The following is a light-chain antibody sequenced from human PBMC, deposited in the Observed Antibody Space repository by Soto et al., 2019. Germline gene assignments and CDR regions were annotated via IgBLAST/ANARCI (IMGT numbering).Light chain of an antibody. CDR1: QSVTSSY. Sequence: EIVLTQSPGTLSLSPGERATLSCRARQSVTSSYLAWYQQKPGQAPRLLIYGASSRATGIPDRFSGSGSGTDFTLTISRLEPEDFAVYYCQQYGSSPNTFGQGTKVEIK. CDR3: QQYGSSPNT. CDR2: GAS. J-gene: IGKJ1*01. V-gene: IGKV3-20*01.